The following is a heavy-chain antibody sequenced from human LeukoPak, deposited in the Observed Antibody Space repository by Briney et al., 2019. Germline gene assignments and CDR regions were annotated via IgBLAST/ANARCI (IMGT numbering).Heavy chain of an antibody. CDR2: INHSGST. V-gene: IGHV4-34*01. D-gene: IGHD6-13*01. Sequence: SETLSLTCAVYGGSFSGYYWSWIRQPPGKWLEWIGEINHSGSTNYNPSLKSRVTISVDTSKNQFSLKLSSVTAADTAVYYSAITAAGKDYYFDYRGQGTLVTVSS. CDR3: AITAAGKDYYFDY. J-gene: IGHJ4*02. CDR1: GGSFSGYY.